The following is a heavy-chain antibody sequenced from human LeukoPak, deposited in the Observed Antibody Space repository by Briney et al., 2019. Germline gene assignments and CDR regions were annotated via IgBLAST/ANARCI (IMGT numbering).Heavy chain of an antibody. CDR3: ARDRSGYSDY. CDR2: INWNGGST. J-gene: IGHJ4*02. CDR1: GYTFDDYG. D-gene: IGHD2-15*01. V-gene: IGHV3-20*04. Sequence: GGSLRLSCAACGYTFDDYGMSWVRQAPGKGREWVSGINWNGGSTGYADSVKGRFTISRDNAKNSLYLQMNSLRAEDTALYYCARDRSGYSDYWGQGTLVTVSS.